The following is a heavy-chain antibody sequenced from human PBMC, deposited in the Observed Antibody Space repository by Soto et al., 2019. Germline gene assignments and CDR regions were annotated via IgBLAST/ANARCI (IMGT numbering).Heavy chain of an antibody. V-gene: IGHV1-69*05. CDR3: ARLGEVAARPERWFDP. CDR1: GGTFSSYA. CDR2: IIPIFGTA. D-gene: IGHD6-6*01. Sequence: QVQLVQSGAEVKKPGSSVKVSCKASGGTFSSYAISWVRQAPGQGLEWMGGIIPIFGTANYAQKFQGRVTSTXXEXTXXAYMERSSLRSEDTAVYYCARLGEVAARPERWFDPWGQGTLVTVSS. J-gene: IGHJ5*02.